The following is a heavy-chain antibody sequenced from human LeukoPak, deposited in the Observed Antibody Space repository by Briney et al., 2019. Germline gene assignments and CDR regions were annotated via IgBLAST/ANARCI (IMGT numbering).Heavy chain of an antibody. J-gene: IGHJ3*02. CDR2: VNGGNGDT. Sequence: GASVKVSCKASGYTFTSYAMHWVRQAPGQRLEWMGWVNGGNGDTNYAQKFQGRVTITRDTSASTAYMELNSLTSEDTAVYYCARAYYYPLPDIWGQGTMVTVSS. V-gene: IGHV1-3*01. CDR3: ARAYYYPLPDI. D-gene: IGHD2-21*01. CDR1: GYTFTSYA.